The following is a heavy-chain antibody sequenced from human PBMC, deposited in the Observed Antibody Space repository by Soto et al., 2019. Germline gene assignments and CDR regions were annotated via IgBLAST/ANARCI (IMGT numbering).Heavy chain of an antibody. V-gene: IGHV3-23*01. CDR2: ISGSGGST. Sequence: GGSLSLSCAASGFTFSSYAMSWVRQAPGKGLEWVSAISGSGGSTYYADSVKGRFTISRDNSKNTLYLQMNSLRAEDTAVYYCAKSGVRVTTRTERYYYYYYMDVWGKGTTVTVSS. J-gene: IGHJ6*03. CDR1: GFTFSSYA. CDR3: AKSGVRVTTRTERYYYYYYMDV. D-gene: IGHD4-17*01.